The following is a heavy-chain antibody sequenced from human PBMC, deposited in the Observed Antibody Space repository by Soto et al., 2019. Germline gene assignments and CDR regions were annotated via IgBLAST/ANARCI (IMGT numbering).Heavy chain of an antibody. CDR1: GFTFDDYA. J-gene: IGHJ5*02. V-gene: IGHV3-9*01. CDR2: ISWNSGSI. Sequence: EVQLVESGGGLVQPGRSLRLSCAASGFTFDDYAMHWVRQAPGKGLEWVSGISWNSGSIGYADSVKGRFTISRDNAKNSLYLQMNSLRAEDTALYYCGKVSRYNWFDPWGQGTLVTVSS. CDR3: GKVSRYNWFDP.